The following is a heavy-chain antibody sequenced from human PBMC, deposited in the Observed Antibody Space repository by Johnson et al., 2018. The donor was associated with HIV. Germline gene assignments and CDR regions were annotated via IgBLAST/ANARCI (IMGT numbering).Heavy chain of an antibody. J-gene: IGHJ3*02. CDR2: IKQDGSEK. D-gene: IGHD5-12*01. V-gene: IGHV3-7*01. CDR3: AKGGYSGYDGGAFDI. Sequence: VQLVESGGGVVQPGRSLRLSCAASGFTFSNYWMTWVRQAPGKGLEWVANIKQDGSEKYYVDSVKGRFTISRDNAKNSLYLQMNSLRAEDTAVYYCAKGGYSGYDGGAFDIWGQGTMVTVSS. CDR1: GFTFSNYW.